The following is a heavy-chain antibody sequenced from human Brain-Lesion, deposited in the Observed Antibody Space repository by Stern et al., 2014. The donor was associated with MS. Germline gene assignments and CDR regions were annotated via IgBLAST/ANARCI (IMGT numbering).Heavy chain of an antibody. Sequence: QVQLGQSGAEVKKPGASVKVSCKVSGYTLTELSMHWVRQAPRKGLEWMGGFDPEDGETIYAQKFQGRVPMTEDTSTDTAYMELSSLRSEDTAVYYCATLSPGAGGNYYRHFDYWGQGTLVTVSS. CDR2: FDPEDGET. V-gene: IGHV1-24*01. J-gene: IGHJ4*02. D-gene: IGHD1-26*01. CDR1: GYTLTELS. CDR3: ATLSPGAGGNYYRHFDY.